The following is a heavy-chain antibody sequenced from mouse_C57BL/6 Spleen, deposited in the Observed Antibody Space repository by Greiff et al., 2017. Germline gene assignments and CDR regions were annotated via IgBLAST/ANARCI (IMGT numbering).Heavy chain of an antibody. CDR3: ASSSTGTGIAY. V-gene: IGHV1-82*01. D-gene: IGHD4-1*02. Sequence: QVQLQQSGPELVKPGASVKISCKASGYAFSSSWMNWVKQRPGKGLEWIGRIYPGDGDTNYNGKFKGKATLTADKSSSTAYFQLISLTSEDSAVYFCASSSTGTGIAYWGQGTLVTVSA. CDR2: IYPGDGDT. J-gene: IGHJ3*01. CDR1: GYAFSSSW.